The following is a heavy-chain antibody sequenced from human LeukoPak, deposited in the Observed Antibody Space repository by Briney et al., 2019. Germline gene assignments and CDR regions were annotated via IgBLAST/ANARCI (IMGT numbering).Heavy chain of an antibody. J-gene: IGHJ4*02. CDR2: INHSGST. CDR3: AALGSYYALDY. D-gene: IGHD1-26*01. Sequence: SETLSLTCAVYGGSFSGYYWSWIRQPPGKGLEWIGEINHSGSTNYNPSLKSRVTISVDTSKNQFSLKLSSVTAADTAVYYCAALGSYYALDYWGQGTLVTVSS. V-gene: IGHV4-34*01. CDR1: GGSFSGYY.